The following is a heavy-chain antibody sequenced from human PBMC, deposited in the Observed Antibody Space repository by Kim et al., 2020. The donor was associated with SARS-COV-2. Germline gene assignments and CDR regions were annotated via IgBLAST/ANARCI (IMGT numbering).Heavy chain of an antibody. CDR1: GYTFTSYG. V-gene: IGHV1-18*01. J-gene: IGHJ6*02. D-gene: IGHD3-10*01. CDR2: ISAYNGNT. Sequence: ASVKVSCKASGYTFTSYGISWVRQAPGQGLEWMGWISAYNGNTNYAQKLQGRVTMTTDTSTSTAYMELRSLRSDDTAVYYCARDNDGSGSYYDGYYYYGMDVWGQGTTVTVSS. CDR3: ARDNDGSGSYYDGYYYYGMDV.